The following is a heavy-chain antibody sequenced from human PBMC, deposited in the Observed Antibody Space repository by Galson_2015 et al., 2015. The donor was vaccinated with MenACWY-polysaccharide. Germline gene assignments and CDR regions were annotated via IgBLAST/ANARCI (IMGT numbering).Heavy chain of an antibody. CDR2: ISVYNGNT. D-gene: IGHD1-14*01. CDR1: GYTFNSYG. V-gene: IGHV1-18*01. J-gene: IGHJ6*02. CDR3: ARAPEIGFHYYYYDLHA. Sequence: SVKVSCKASGYTFNSYGISWVRQAPGQGLEYMGWISVYNGNTEYAQKFKGRVTMTTDTSTSTAYMELKSLTSDDTAVYYCARAPEIGFHYYYYDLHASGQWTPVAVSS.